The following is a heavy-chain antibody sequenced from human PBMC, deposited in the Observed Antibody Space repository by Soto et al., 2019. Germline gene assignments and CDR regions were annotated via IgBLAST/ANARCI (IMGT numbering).Heavy chain of an antibody. CDR3: ARDSGSGWFGIFDH. Sequence: QVQVVQSGGGLVKPGGSLRLSCVGSRLILSDFYMAWIRQTPGKGLECVSYISSSGTTTHYADPVKGRFTISRDRAKNSVFLEMTSLRLEDTAIYYCARDSGSGWFGIFDHWGQGALVAVSS. D-gene: IGHD6-13*01. J-gene: IGHJ4*02. CDR1: RLILSDFY. CDR2: ISSSGTTT. V-gene: IGHV3-11*01.